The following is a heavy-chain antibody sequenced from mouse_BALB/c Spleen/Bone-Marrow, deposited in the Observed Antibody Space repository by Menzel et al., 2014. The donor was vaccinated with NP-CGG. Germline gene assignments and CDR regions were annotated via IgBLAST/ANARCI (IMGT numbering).Heavy chain of an antibody. CDR1: GFTFNTFA. CDR2: IRSKSNNFAT. D-gene: IGHD1-1*01. J-gene: IGHJ4*01. CDR3: VRGIYYYGSNYKNSALDY. Sequence: EVMLVESGGGLVQPKGLLKLSCAASGFTFNTFAMNWVRQAPGKGLEWVARIRSKSNNFATYYADSVKDRFTISRDDPQSMLYLQMNNLKTEDTAMYYCVRGIYYYGSNYKNSALDYWGQGTSVTVSS. V-gene: IGHV10-1*02.